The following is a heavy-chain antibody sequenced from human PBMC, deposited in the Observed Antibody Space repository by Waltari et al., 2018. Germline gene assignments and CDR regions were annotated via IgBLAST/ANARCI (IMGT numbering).Heavy chain of an antibody. CDR3: AREIVVVPAAAAMGY. CDR1: GYTFTGYY. CDR2: INPNSGGT. J-gene: IGHJ4*02. Sequence: QVQLVQSGAEVKKPGASVKVSCKASGYTFTGYYMHWVRPAPGQGLEWMGWINPNSGGTNYAQKFQGRVTMTRDTSISTAYMELSRLRSDDTAVYYCAREIVVVPAAAAMGYWGQGTLVTVSS. V-gene: IGHV1-2*02. D-gene: IGHD2-2*01.